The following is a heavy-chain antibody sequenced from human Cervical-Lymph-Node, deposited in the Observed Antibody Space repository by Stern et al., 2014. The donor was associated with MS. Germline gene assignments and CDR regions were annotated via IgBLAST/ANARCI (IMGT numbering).Heavy chain of an antibody. CDR2: ITWNGVST. Sequence: EVQLVESGGVVVQPGGSLRLSCAVSGFTFEDHIMHWVRQAPGRGLEWVSLITWNGVSTFYADSVKGRFTISRDNSKNSLYLQMNSLRTEDTALYYCAKDGGGYNAYFDYWGQGTLVTVSS. CDR1: GFTFEDHI. CDR3: AKDGGGYNAYFDY. J-gene: IGHJ4*02. D-gene: IGHD5-24*01. V-gene: IGHV3-43*01.